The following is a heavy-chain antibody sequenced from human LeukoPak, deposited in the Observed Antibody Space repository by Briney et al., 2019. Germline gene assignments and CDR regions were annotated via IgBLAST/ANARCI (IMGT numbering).Heavy chain of an antibody. CDR3: ARDHYGSGTYRRGDWFDP. CDR2: INPNSGGA. V-gene: IGHV1-2*02. J-gene: IGHJ5*02. Sequence: SVNVSCKAPANTFTGYDIHWVRQAPGQGLEWMGWINPNSGGANYAQQFQDRVTMTRDTSITTAYMELSRLRSDDTAVYYCARDHYGSGTYRRGDWFDPWGQGTLVTVSS. CDR1: ANTFTGYD. D-gene: IGHD3-10*01.